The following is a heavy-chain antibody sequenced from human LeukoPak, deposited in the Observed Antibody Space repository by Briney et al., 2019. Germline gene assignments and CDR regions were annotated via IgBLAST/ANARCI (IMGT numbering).Heavy chain of an antibody. J-gene: IGHJ4*02. V-gene: IGHV3-49*03. CDR1: GFTFSSYS. CDR2: IRSKAYGGTT. D-gene: IGHD3-22*01. CDR3: TYYDSSGYYTLGGPFDY. Sequence: GGSLRLSCAASGFTFSSYSMSWFRQAPGKGLEWVGFIRSKAYGGTTEYAASVKGRFTISRDDSKSIAYLQMNSLKTEDTAVYYCTYYDSSGYYTLGGPFDYWGQGTLVTVSS.